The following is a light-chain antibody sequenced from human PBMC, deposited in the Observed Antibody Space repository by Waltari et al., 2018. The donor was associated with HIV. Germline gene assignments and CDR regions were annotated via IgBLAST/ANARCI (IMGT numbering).Light chain of an antibody. CDR1: QSISSY. V-gene: IGKV1-39*01. CDR2: AAS. CDR3: QQSYSTPLT. Sequence: DIQMPQSPPSLSASVGDRVTITCRASQSISSYLNWYQQKPGKAPKLLIYAASSLQSGVPSRFSGSGSGTDFTLTISSLQPEDFATYYCQQSYSTPLTFGGGTKVEIK. J-gene: IGKJ4*01.